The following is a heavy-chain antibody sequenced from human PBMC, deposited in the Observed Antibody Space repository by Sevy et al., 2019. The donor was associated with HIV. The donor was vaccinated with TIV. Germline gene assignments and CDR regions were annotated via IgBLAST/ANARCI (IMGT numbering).Heavy chain of an antibody. D-gene: IGHD6-13*01. CDR1: GFTFSDHY. V-gene: IGHV3-72*01. CDR3: ATHAAIAAAGRVFDY. CDR2: TRNKADSYTI. Sequence: GGSLRLSCAASGFTFSDHYMEWVRQAPGKGLEWDGRTRNKADSYTIEYAASVKGRFTISRDDSKNSLYLQMNSLKTEDTAVYYCATHAAIAAAGRVFDYWGQGSLVTVSS. J-gene: IGHJ4*02.